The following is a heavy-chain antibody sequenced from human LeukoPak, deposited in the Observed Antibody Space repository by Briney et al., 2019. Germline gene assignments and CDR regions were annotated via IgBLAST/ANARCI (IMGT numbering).Heavy chain of an antibody. D-gene: IGHD3-3*01. CDR3: ARVQGVTIFGVVIIMGAFDP. V-gene: IGHV4-59*01. CDR1: GGSISSYY. CDR2: IYYSGST. Sequence: SETLSLTCTVSGGSISSYYWSWIRQPPGKGLEWIGYIYYSGSTNYNPSLKSRVTISVDTSKNQFSLKLSSVTAADTAVYYCARVQGVTIFGVVIIMGAFDPWGQGTLVTVSS. J-gene: IGHJ5*02.